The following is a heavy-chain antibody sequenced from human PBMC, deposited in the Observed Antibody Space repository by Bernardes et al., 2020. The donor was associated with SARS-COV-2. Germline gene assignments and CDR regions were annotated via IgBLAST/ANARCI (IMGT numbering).Heavy chain of an antibody. CDR2: INPNTGGT. J-gene: IGHJ4*02. V-gene: IGHV1-2*02. D-gene: IGHD2-21*02. CDR3: ARTRTTISTTGIPVDY. CDR1: GYTFTDYF. Sequence: KVSCKASGYTFTDYFIHWVRQATGQRLEWMGWINPNTGGTNYVQKFQGRVTMTRDTSITTAYMELSWLGSDDTAIYYCARTRTTISTTGIPVDYWGQGTLVTVSS.